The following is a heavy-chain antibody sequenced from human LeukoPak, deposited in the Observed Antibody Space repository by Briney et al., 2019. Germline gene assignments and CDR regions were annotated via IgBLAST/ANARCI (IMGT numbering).Heavy chain of an antibody. J-gene: IGHJ4*02. CDR1: GFTFSDYY. Sequence: PGGSLRLSCAASGFTFSDYYMSWIRQAPGKGLEWVSYISSSGSTIYYADSVKGRFTISRDNAKNSLYLQMNSLRAEDTAVYYCARDKIVGPTNFDNWGQGTLVTVSS. CDR3: ARDKIVGPTNFDN. D-gene: IGHD1-26*01. V-gene: IGHV3-11*01. CDR2: ISSSGSTI.